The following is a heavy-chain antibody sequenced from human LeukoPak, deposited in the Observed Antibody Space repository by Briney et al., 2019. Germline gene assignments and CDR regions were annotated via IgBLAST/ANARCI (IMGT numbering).Heavy chain of an antibody. D-gene: IGHD3-22*01. V-gene: IGHV4-59*01. Sequence: PSETLSLTCTVSGDSISSYYWSWIRQPPGKGLEWIGFIYYSGSTIYNPSLKSRVTISVDTSKNQFSLKLSSVTAADTAVYYCARGAYYYDSSGYYYGRYFDLWGRGTLVTVSS. CDR1: GDSISSYY. CDR3: ARGAYYYDSSGYYYGRYFDL. J-gene: IGHJ2*01. CDR2: IYYSGST.